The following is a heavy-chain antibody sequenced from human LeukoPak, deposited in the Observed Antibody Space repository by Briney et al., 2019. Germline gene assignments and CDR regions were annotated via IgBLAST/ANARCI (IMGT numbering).Heavy chain of an antibody. J-gene: IGHJ4*02. Sequence: KTGGSLRLSCAASGFTFSSYAMSWVRQAPGKGLEWVSSISSSSSYIYYADSVKGRFTISRDNAKNSLYLQMNSLRAEDTAVYYCARDAPLGRGSDYWGQGTLVTVSS. CDR3: ARDAPLGRGSDY. CDR2: ISSSSSYI. CDR1: GFTFSSYA. V-gene: IGHV3-21*01. D-gene: IGHD1-14*01.